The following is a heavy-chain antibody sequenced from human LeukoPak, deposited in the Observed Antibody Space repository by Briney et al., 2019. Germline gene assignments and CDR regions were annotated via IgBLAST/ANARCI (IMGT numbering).Heavy chain of an antibody. D-gene: IGHD3-10*01. CDR2: ISAYNGNT. Sequence: ASVEVSCKASGYTFTSYGISWVRQAPGQGLEWMGWISAYNGNTNYAQKLRGRVTMTTDTSTSTAYMELRSLRSDDTAVYYCARDPEFTYYYGSGSHLNWFDPWGQGTLVTVSS. V-gene: IGHV1-18*01. J-gene: IGHJ5*02. CDR1: GYTFTSYG. CDR3: ARDPEFTYYYGSGSHLNWFDP.